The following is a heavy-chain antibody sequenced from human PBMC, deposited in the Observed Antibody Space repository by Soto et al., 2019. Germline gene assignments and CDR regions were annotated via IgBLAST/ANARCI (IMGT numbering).Heavy chain of an antibody. J-gene: IGHJ5*02. D-gene: IGHD6-13*01. CDR3: ARDREAAAGTLRWFDP. CDR2: IYYSGST. CDR1: GGSVSSGSYY. V-gene: IGHV4-61*01. Sequence: SETLSLTCTVSGGSVSSGSYYWSWIRQPPGKGLEWIGYIYYSGSTNYNPSLKSRVTISVDTSKNQFSLKLSSVTAADTAVYYCARDREAAAGTLRWFDPWGQGTLVTVS.